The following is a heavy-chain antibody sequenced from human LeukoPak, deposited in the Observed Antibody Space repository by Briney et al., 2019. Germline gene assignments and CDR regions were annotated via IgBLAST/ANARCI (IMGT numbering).Heavy chain of an antibody. D-gene: IGHD3-10*01. J-gene: IGHJ4*02. CDR3: ARGIKAGLGEAPAY. CDR2: INYSGST. Sequence: KPSETLSLTCTVSGGSFSTYYWSWIRQPPGKGLEWIGYINYSGSTTYSPSLKSRVTISVDASKSQFPLKLTSVTAADTAVYYCARGIKAGLGEAPAYWGQGTLVTVSS. V-gene: IGHV4-59*01. CDR1: GGSFSTYY.